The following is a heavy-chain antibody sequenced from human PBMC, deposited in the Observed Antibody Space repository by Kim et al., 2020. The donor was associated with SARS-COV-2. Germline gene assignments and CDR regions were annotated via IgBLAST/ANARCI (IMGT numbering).Heavy chain of an antibody. CDR3: ARDSGAGPTTGTQIF. V-gene: IGHV3-33*01. CDR1: GFTFSSYG. J-gene: IGHJ4*02. D-gene: IGHD1-1*01. CDR2: IWYDGSNK. Sequence: GGSLRLSCAASGFTFSSYGMHWVRQAPGKGLEWVAVIWYDGSNKYYADSVKGRFTISRDNSKNTLYLQMNSLRAEDTAVYYCARDSGAGPTTGTQIFWGQGTLVTVSS.